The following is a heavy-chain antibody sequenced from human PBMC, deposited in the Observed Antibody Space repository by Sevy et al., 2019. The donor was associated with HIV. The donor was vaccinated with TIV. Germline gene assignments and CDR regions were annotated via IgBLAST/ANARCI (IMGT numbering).Heavy chain of an antibody. CDR3: AKRERSYYDSSGNYDAFDV. CDR2: ISFDGGDK. CDR1: GFDFSTYD. J-gene: IGHJ3*01. V-gene: IGHV3-33*03. D-gene: IGHD3-22*01. Sequence: GGSLRLSCAASGFDFSTYDMHWVRQAPGKGLEWVAFISFDGGDKWYGDSVKGRFTISRDNSKNTLYVQMNTLRDEDTAVYHCAKRERSYYDSSGNYDAFDVWGQGTSVTVSS.